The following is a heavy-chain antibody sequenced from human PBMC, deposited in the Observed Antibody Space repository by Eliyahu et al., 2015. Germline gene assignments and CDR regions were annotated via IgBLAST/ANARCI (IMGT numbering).Heavy chain of an antibody. Sequence: QVQLVESGGGVVQPGRSLRLSCAASGFPFNXYSXPXVRQAPGXGVEXVAVISXDGVADHXGGSVRGRFTISRDNSKNTLYLHMNSLRVEDTAVYYCARCRGTPYLRLPFDIWGQGTMVTVSS. D-gene: IGHD2/OR15-2a*01. CDR3: ARCRGTPYLRLPFDI. V-gene: IGHV3-30*01. CDR1: GFPFNXYS. CDR2: ISXDGVAD. J-gene: IGHJ3*02.